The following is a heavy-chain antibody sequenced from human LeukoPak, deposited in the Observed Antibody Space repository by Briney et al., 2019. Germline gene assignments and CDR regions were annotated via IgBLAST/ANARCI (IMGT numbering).Heavy chain of an antibody. CDR3: ARDPGNGFIDY. D-gene: IGHD1-1*01. CDR1: GGSFSGYY. CDR2: INHSGST. J-gene: IGHJ4*02. V-gene: IGHV4-34*01. Sequence: NPSETLSLTCAVYGGSFSGYYWSWIRQPPGKGLEWIGEINHSGSTNYNPSLKSRVTISVDTSKNQFSLKLSSVTAADTAVYYCARDPGNGFIDYWGQGTLVTVSS.